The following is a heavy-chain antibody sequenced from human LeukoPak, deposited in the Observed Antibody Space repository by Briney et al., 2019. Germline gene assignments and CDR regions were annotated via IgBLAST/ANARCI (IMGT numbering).Heavy chain of an antibody. V-gene: IGHV3-11*04. Sequence: PGGSLRLSCAASGFTFSDYYMSWIPQAPGKGLEWVSYISSSGSTIYYADSVKGRFTISRDNAKNSLYLQMNSLRAEDTAVYYCVGAARPGGAFDIWGQGTMVTVSS. CDR3: VGAARPGGAFDI. CDR1: GFTFSDYY. CDR2: ISSSGSTI. J-gene: IGHJ3*02. D-gene: IGHD6-6*01.